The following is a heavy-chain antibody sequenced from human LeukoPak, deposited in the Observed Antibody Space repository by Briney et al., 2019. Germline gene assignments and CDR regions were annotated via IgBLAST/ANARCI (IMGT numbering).Heavy chain of an antibody. Sequence: QPGRSLRLSCAASGFTFSSYAMHWVRQAPGKGLEWVAVISYDGSNKYYADSVKGRFTISRDNSKNTLYLQMNSLRAEDTAVYYCARARSRELLRCAFDIWGQGTMVTVSS. CDR2: ISYDGSNK. J-gene: IGHJ3*02. CDR3: ARARSRELLRCAFDI. V-gene: IGHV3-30*04. CDR1: GFTFSSYA. D-gene: IGHD1-26*01.